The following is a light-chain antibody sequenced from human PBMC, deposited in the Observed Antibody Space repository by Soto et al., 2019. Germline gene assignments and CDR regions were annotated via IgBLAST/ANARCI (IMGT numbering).Light chain of an antibody. CDR3: SSFTSGSTVV. J-gene: IGLJ2*01. CDR1: SSDVGAYNY. CDR2: EVS. V-gene: IGLV2-14*01. Sequence: QSVLTQPASVSGSPGQSITISCTGTSSDVGAYNYVSWYQQHPGKDPKLMIYEVSNRPSGVSNRFSGSKSGNTASLTISGLQAEDEADYYCSSFTSGSTVVFGGGTKLTVL.